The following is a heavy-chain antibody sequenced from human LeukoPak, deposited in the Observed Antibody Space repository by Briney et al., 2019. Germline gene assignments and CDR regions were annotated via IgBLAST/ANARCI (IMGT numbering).Heavy chain of an antibody. CDR3: ARHGWHAWYYDL. CDR1: GGSFSGYS. Sequence: PSETLSLTCVVYGGSFSGYSWGWIRQPPGKGLEWIGEINQRRNTNYNPSLKSRVTISIDTSKNQFSLKLSSVTAADTAVYFCARHGWHAWYYDLWGRGTLVTVSS. V-gene: IGHV4-34*01. D-gene: IGHD6-19*01. J-gene: IGHJ2*01. CDR2: INQRRNT.